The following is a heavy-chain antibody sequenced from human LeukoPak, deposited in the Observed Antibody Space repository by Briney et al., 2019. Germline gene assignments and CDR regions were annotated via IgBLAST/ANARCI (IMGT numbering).Heavy chain of an antibody. CDR3: TTDYYDSSGYFGLHDAFDI. CDR2: IKSKTDGGTT. V-gene: IGHV3-15*07. CDR1: GFTFSNAW. D-gene: IGHD3-22*01. Sequence: GGSLRLSCAASGFTFSNAWMNWVRQAPGKGLEWVGRIKSKTDGGTTDYAAPVKGRFTISRDDSKNTLYLQMNSLKTEDTAVCYCTTDYYDSSGYFGLHDAFDIWGQGTMVTVSS. J-gene: IGHJ3*02.